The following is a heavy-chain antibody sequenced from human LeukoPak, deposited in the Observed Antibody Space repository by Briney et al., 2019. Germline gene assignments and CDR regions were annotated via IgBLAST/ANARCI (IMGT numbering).Heavy chain of an antibody. J-gene: IGHJ5*02. Sequence: SETLSLTCTVSGGSISSSSYYWGWIRQPPGKGLEWIGSIYYSGSTSYNPSLKSRVTILVDTSKNQFSLKLSSVTAADTAVYYCARLYGYSYGYANWFDPWGQGTLVTVSS. D-gene: IGHD5-18*01. V-gene: IGHV4-39*07. CDR1: GGSISSSSYY. CDR3: ARLYGYSYGYANWFDP. CDR2: IYYSGST.